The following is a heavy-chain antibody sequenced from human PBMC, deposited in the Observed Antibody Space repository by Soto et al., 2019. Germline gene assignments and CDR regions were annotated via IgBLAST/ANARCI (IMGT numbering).Heavy chain of an antibody. CDR2: IAPHRDGT. D-gene: IGHD4-17*01. CDR3: ARGPYGDNAFDI. V-gene: IGHV1-2*02. J-gene: IGHJ3*02. CDR1: GYSFTDYY. Sequence: GAAVKVSCKDSGYSFTDYYMHWLRQAPGQGLEWMGWIAPHRDGTEFAQKFQGRITLTGDTSTSTAYMELKGLTSADTAVYFCARGPYGDNAFDIWGQGTVVTVSS.